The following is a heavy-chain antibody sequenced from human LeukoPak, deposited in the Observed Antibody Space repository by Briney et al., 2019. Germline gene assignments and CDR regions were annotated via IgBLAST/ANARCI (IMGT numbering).Heavy chain of an antibody. CDR1: GYTFTGYY. J-gene: IGHJ4*02. D-gene: IGHD2-15*01. V-gene: IGHV1-2*02. CDR2: INPNSGGT. Sequence: ASVKVSCKASGYTFTGYYMHWVRHAPGQGLEWMGWINPNSGGTNYAQKFQGRVTMTRDTSISTAYMELSRLRSDDTAVYYCARDPGYCSGGSCYLDWGQGTLVTVSS. CDR3: ARDPGYCSGGSCYLD.